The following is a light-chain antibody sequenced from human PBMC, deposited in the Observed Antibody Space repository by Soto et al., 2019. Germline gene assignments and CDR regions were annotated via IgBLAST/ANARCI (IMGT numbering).Light chain of an antibody. CDR3: QSYDSSLRESDV. V-gene: IGLV1-40*01. CDR1: SSNIGAGYV. Sequence: QSPLTQPPSVSAAPGQSVTVSCTGRSSNIGAGYVVHWYQHLPGTAPKLLIYSNINRPSGVPDRFSGSRSDTSASLAITGLQAEDEADYYGQSYDSSLRESDVFGTGSKGTV. CDR2: SNI. J-gene: IGLJ1*01.